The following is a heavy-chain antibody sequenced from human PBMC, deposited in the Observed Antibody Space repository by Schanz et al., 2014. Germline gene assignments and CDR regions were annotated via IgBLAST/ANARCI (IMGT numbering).Heavy chain of an antibody. CDR3: ARGRSLGWCDY. Sequence: QVQLVESGGGVVQPGRSLRLSCAASGFTFSAYGMHWVRQAPGKGLEWVAVISYDGSNKYYADSVKGRFTISRDNAKNSLYLQMHSLRAEDTAVYYCARGRSLGWCDYWGQGTLVTVSS. D-gene: IGHD2-21*01. CDR1: GFTFSAYG. J-gene: IGHJ4*02. V-gene: IGHV3-33*05. CDR2: ISYDGSNK.